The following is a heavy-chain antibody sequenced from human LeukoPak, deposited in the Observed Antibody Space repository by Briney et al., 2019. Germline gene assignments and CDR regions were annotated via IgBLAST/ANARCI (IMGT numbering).Heavy chain of an antibody. CDR3: ARDRIRTYYYDSSGYSPFDY. D-gene: IGHD3-22*01. CDR1: GFTISSYW. J-gene: IGHJ4*02. CDR2: INPAGSVT. Sequence: GGSLRLSCSASGFTISSYWMHWVRQAPGKGLVWVSRINPAGSVTNHADSVRGRFTISRDTATNTLYLEMNSLRAEDTAVYYCARDRIRTYYYDSSGYSPFDYWGQGTLVTVSS. V-gene: IGHV3-74*01.